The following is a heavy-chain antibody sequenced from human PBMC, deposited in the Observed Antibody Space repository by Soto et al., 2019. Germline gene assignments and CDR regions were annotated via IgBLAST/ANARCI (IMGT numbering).Heavy chain of an antibody. J-gene: IGHJ4*02. D-gene: IGHD4-17*01. CDR1: GGSISSGGYF. V-gene: IGHV4-31*03. Sequence: SETLSLTCTVSGGSISSGGYFWSWIRQHPGKGLEWIGYIYYSGSTFYNPSFKSRVTISRDTSKNQFSLEVRSVTDADTAVYYCAGEDDNGDYFDYWGQGTLVTVSS. CDR3: AGEDDNGDYFDY. CDR2: IYYSGST.